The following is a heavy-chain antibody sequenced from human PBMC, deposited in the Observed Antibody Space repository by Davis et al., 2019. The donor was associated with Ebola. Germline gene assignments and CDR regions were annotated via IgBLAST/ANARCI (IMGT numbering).Heavy chain of an antibody. V-gene: IGHV3-21*04. CDR3: AKAYSSGWYGSDY. D-gene: IGHD6-19*01. Sequence: PGGSLRLSCAASGFTFSSYSMNWVRQAPGKGLEWVSSISSSSSYIYYADSVKGRFTISRDNAKNSLYLQMNSLRAEDTALYYCAKAYSSGWYGSDYWGQGTLVTVSS. CDR2: ISSSSSYI. J-gene: IGHJ4*02. CDR1: GFTFSSYS.